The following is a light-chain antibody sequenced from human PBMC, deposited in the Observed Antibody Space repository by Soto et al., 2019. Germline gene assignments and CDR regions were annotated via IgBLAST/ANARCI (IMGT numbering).Light chain of an antibody. Sequence: SSELTQPPSLSVAPGKTARITCGGNNIGSKSVHWYQQKPGQAPVLVIYYDSDLPSGIPERFSGSNSGNTATLTISRVEAGDEADYYCHVWDSSSAPYVFGTGTKLTVL. V-gene: IGLV3-21*04. CDR3: HVWDSSSAPYV. CDR2: YDS. J-gene: IGLJ1*01. CDR1: NIGSKS.